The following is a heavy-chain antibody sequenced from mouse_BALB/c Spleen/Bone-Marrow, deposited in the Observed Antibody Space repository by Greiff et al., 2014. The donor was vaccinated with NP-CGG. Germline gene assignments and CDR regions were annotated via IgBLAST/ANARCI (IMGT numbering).Heavy chain of an antibody. CDR2: INPSNGRT. V-gene: IGHV1S81*02. J-gene: IGHJ4*01. Sequence: QVQLKESGAELVKPGASVKLSCKASGYTFTSYWMHWVKQRPGQGLEWIGEINPSNGRTNYNEKFKSKATLTLDKSSSTAYMQLSSLTSEDSAVYYCSREESLGDAMDYWGQGTSVTVS. CDR3: SREESLGDAMDY. CDR1: GYTFTSYW. D-gene: IGHD4-1*01.